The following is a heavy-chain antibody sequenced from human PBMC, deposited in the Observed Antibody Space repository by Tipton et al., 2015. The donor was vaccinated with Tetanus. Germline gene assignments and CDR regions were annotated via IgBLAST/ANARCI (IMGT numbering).Heavy chain of an antibody. Sequence: SLRLSCAASGFTFSSYSMNWVRQAPGKGLEWVSYISSSSSTIYYADSVKGRFTISRDNAKNSLYLQMNSLRAEDTAVYYCARPTYSGSDGVVDAFDIWGQGTMVTVSS. D-gene: IGHD1-26*01. CDR2: ISSSSSTI. CDR3: ARPTYSGSDGVVDAFDI. J-gene: IGHJ3*02. CDR1: GFTFSSYS. V-gene: IGHV3-48*01.